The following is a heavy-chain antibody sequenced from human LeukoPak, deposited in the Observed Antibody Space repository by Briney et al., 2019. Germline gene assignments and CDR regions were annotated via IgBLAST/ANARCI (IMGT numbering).Heavy chain of an antibody. V-gene: IGHV1-69*13. CDR1: GGTFSSYA. Sequence: SVKVSCKASGGTFSSYAISWVRQAPGQGLEWMGGIIPIFGTANYAQKFQGRVTITADESTSTAYMELSSLRSEDTAVYYCAGFLGYCSSTSCWSWFDPWGQGTLVTVSS. CDR3: AGFLGYCSSTSCWSWFDP. CDR2: IIPIFGTA. J-gene: IGHJ5*02. D-gene: IGHD2-2*01.